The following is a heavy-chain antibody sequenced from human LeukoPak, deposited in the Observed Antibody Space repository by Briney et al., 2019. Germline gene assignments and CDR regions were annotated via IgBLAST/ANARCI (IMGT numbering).Heavy chain of an antibody. D-gene: IGHD6-19*01. Sequence: PGGSLRLSCAASGFTFSSYSMNWVRQAAVKGLGWVSSISSSSSYIYYADSVKGRFTISRDNAKNSLYLQMNSLRAEDTAVYYCARADSSGWLHLDYWGQGTLVTVSS. CDR3: ARADSSGWLHLDY. V-gene: IGHV3-21*01. CDR2: ISSSSSYI. CDR1: GFTFSSYS. J-gene: IGHJ4*02.